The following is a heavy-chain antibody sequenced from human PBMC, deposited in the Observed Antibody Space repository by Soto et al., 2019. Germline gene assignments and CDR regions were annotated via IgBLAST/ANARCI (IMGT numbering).Heavy chain of an antibody. CDR3: ARGVDGDYVGYYYYGMDV. D-gene: IGHD4-17*01. V-gene: IGHV3-53*04. CDR1: GFTVSSNY. Sequence: GGSLRLSCAASGFTVSSNYMSWVRQAPGKGLEWVSVIYSGGSTYYADSVKGRFTISRHNSKNTLYLQMNSLRAEDTAVYYCARGVDGDYVGYYYYGMDVWGQGTTVTVSS. CDR2: IYSGGST. J-gene: IGHJ6*02.